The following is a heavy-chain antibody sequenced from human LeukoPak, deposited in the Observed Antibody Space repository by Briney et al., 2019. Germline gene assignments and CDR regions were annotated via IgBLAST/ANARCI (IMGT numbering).Heavy chain of an antibody. V-gene: IGHV3-64*04. D-gene: IGHD3-10*01. J-gene: IGHJ4*02. CDR3: AREMGSVYFDY. Sequence: GGSLRLSCSGSGFTFSTYTMDWVRQAPGKGLQYVSGISSKGDKTYNADSVKGRFTISRDNSKNTVYLQINSLRAEDTAVYYCAREMGSVYFDYWGQGTLVTVSS. CDR2: ISSKGDKT. CDR1: GFTFSTYT.